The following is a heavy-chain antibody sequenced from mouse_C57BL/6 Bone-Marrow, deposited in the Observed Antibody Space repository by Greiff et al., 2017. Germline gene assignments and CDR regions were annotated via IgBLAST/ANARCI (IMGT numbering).Heavy chain of an antibody. CDR2: SRNKANDYTT. J-gene: IGHJ4*01. CDR3: ARDAGYGSSYLYAMDY. Sequence: DVKLVESGGGLVQSGRSLRLSCATSGFTFSDFYMEWVRQAPGKGLEWIAASRNKANDYTTEHRASLKGRFFVSRDTAQSILYLQMNALRAEDTAIYYCARDAGYGSSYLYAMDYWGQGTSVTVSS. CDR1: GFTFSDFY. V-gene: IGHV7-1*01. D-gene: IGHD1-1*01.